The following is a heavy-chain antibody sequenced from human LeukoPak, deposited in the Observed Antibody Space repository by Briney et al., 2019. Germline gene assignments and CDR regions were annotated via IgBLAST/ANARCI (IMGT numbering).Heavy chain of an antibody. J-gene: IGHJ4*02. CDR2: ISYDGSNK. CDR1: GFTFSNYG. D-gene: IGHD5-18*01. V-gene: IGHV3-30*18. Sequence: GGSLRLSCAASGFTFSNYGMHWVRQAPGKGLEWVAVISYDGSNKYYADSVKGRFTISRDNSKNTLYLQMNSLRAEDTAVYYCAKDRVDTAFDYWGQGTLVTVSS. CDR3: AKDRVDTAFDY.